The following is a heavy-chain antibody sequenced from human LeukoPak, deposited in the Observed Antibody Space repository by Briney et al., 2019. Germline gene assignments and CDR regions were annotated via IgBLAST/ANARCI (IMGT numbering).Heavy chain of an antibody. V-gene: IGHV3-23*01. CDR3: AKFYYDSSGYLGYFDY. CDR2: ISGSGGST. CDR1: GFTFSSYA. D-gene: IGHD3-22*01. J-gene: IGHJ4*02. Sequence: GGSLRLSCAASGFTFSSYAMSWVRQAPGKGLEWVSAISGSGGSTYYADSVKGRFTISRDSSKNTLYLQMNSLRAEDTAVYYCAKFYYDSSGYLGYFDYWGQGTLVTVSS.